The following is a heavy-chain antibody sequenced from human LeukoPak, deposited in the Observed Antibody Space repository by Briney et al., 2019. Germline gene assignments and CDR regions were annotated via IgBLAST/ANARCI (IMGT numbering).Heavy chain of an antibody. Sequence: ASVKISCKVAGYTFTDYYLHWVQQAPGKGLEWMGWMNPNSGNTGYAQKFQGRVTMTRNTSISTAYMELSSLRSEDTAVYYCARGLVDFWSGYYNRNFDYWGQGTLVTVSS. CDR1: GYTFTDYY. D-gene: IGHD3-3*01. CDR2: MNPNSGNT. CDR3: ARGLVDFWSGYYNRNFDY. J-gene: IGHJ4*02. V-gene: IGHV1-8*02.